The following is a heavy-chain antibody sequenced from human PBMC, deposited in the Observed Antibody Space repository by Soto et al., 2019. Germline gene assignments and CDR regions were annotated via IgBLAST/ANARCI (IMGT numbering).Heavy chain of an antibody. CDR1: GGSVSSSSYY. Sequence: SETLSLPCTVSGGSVSSSSYYWGWVRQTPGKGLEWIGSVYYSGSTYYNPSLESRVTISVDKSKNQFSLKLMSLSAADTAVYYCGGLEGLATISSYFDYWGQGALVNVS. V-gene: IGHV4-39*01. CDR3: GGLEGLATISSYFDY. J-gene: IGHJ4*02. CDR2: VYYSGST. D-gene: IGHD3-9*01.